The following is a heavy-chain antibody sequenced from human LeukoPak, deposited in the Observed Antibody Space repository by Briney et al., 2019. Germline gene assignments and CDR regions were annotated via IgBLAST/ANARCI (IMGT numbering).Heavy chain of an antibody. CDR1: GVSISNYY. CDR3: ARGPAQLEDYYMDV. D-gene: IGHD1-1*01. V-gene: IGHV4-4*07. Sequence: SETLSLTCAVSGVSISNYYWTWIRHPAGKGLEFVGRLCTGGVTDYNPSLRRRITVSVDTSKNQFSLRLTSVSAADTAVYYCARGPAQLEDYYMDVWGKGTTVTVSS. J-gene: IGHJ6*03. CDR2: LCTGGVT.